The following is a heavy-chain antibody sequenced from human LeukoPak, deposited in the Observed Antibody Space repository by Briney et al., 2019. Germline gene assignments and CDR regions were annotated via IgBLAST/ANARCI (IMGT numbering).Heavy chain of an antibody. CDR2: INHSGST. CDR3: ARGPRDCSSTSCPFDY. V-gene: IGHV4-34*01. J-gene: IGHJ4*02. Sequence: SETLSLTCAVYGGSFSGYYWSWIRQPPGKGLEWIGEINHSGSTNYNPSLKSRVTIPVDTSKNQFSLKLSSVTAADTAVYYCARGPRDCSSTSCPFDYWGQGTLVTVSS. CDR1: GGSFSGYY. D-gene: IGHD2-2*01.